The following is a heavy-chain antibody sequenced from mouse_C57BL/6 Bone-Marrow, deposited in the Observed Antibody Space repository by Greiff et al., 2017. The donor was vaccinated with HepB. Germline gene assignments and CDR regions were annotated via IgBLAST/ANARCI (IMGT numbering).Heavy chain of an antibody. CDR1: GYAFSSSW. V-gene: IGHV1-82*01. CDR3: ARDCSSYHYYAMDY. CDR2: IYPGDGDT. Sequence: QVQLQQSGPELVKPGASVKISCKASGYAFSSSWMNWVKQRPGKGLEWIGRIYPGDGDTNYNGKFKGKATLTADKSSSTAYMQLSSLTSEDSAVYFCARDCSSYHYYAMDYWGQGTSVTVSS. J-gene: IGHJ4*01. D-gene: IGHD1-1*01.